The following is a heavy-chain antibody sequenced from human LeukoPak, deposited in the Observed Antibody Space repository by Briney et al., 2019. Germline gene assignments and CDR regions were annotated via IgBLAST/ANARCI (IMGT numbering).Heavy chain of an antibody. V-gene: IGHV3-66*01. CDR3: ARGITMTAYMDV. CDR2: IYSGGST. Sequence: PGGSLRLSCAASEFSVGSNYMTWVRQAPGKGLEWVSLIYSGGSTYYADSVKGRFTISRDNSKNTLYLQMNSLRAEDTAVYYCARGITMTAYMDVWGKGTTVTISS. J-gene: IGHJ6*03. CDR1: EFSVGSNY. D-gene: IGHD3-22*01.